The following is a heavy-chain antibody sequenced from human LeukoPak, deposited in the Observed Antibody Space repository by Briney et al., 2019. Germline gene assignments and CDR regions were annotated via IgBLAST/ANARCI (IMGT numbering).Heavy chain of an antibody. J-gene: IGHJ4*02. CDR3: AKDRGY. CDR1: GLTFSTYA. Sequence: GGSLRLSCVVSGLTFSTYAMTWIRQAPGKGLEWVSAISGGGGTTNYADSVKGRFTISRDNSRNTLYLQMNSLRAEDTAVYYCAKDRGYWGQGTLVTVSS. CDR2: ISGGGGTT. V-gene: IGHV3-23*01.